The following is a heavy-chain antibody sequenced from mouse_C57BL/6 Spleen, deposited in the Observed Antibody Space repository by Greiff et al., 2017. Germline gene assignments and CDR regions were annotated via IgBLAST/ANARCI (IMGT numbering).Heavy chain of an antibody. CDR3: TRYYDGSSYRYFDG. V-gene: IGHV14-1*01. CDR1: GFTFTDYY. Sequence: VQLQQSGAELVRPGASVKLSCTASGFTFTDYYMHWVKQRPEQGLEWIGRIDPEDGDTEYDPKFQGKATMTADTSSNTAYLQLSSLTSEDSAVYYCTRYYDGSSYRYFDGWGTGTTVTVSS. D-gene: IGHD1-1*01. CDR2: IDPEDGDT. J-gene: IGHJ1*03.